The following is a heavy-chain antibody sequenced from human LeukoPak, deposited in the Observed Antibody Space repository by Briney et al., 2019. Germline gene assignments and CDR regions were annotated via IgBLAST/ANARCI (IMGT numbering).Heavy chain of an antibody. CDR1: GGSISSYY. CDR3: ARHSSLQGYYFDY. V-gene: IGHV4-59*08. D-gene: IGHD6-6*01. CDR2: IYYSGST. Sequence: ASETLSLTCTVSGGSISSYYWSWIRQPPGKVLEWVGYIYYSGSTNYNPSLKSRVTISVDTSKNQFSLKLSSVTAADTAVYYCARHSSLQGYYFDYWGQGTLVTVSS. J-gene: IGHJ4*02.